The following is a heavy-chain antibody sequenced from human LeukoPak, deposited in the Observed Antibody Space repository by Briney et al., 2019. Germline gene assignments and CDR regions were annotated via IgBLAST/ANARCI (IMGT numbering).Heavy chain of an antibody. D-gene: IGHD3-22*01. CDR2: IFGSGGSP. V-gene: IGHV3-23*01. J-gene: IGHJ4*02. Sequence: GGSLRLSCEASGFTFGSHAMYWVRQAPGKGLEWVAGIFGSGGSPHYADSVKGRFAISRDNSKNTLYLQMNSLRAEDTAVYYCAKAAYDSPRYYFDYWGQGTLVTVSS. CDR3: AKAAYDSPRYYFDY. CDR1: GFTFGSHA.